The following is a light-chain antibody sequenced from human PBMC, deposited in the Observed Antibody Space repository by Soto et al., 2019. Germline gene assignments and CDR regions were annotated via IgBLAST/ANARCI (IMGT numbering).Light chain of an antibody. CDR2: GIS. J-gene: IGKJ4*01. V-gene: IGKV3D-15*01. CDR3: QHYSAWPLT. Sequence: EIVMTQSPVTLSVSPGESATLSCRASQIIRSTYLAWYQQKPGQAPRLLIYGISNRATGIPDRFSGSGSATEYTLTSSSLQSEDAAVYYCQHYSAWPLTFGGGTKVEIK. CDR1: QIIRSTY.